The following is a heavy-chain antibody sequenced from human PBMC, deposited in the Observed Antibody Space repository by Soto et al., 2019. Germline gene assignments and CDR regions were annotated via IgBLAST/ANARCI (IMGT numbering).Heavy chain of an antibody. V-gene: IGHV3-21*01. Sequence: EVHLVESGGGLVKPGGSLRLSCAASGFIFTSYTMNWVRRAPGKGLEWVSSISSSSTNIHYADSVKGRFTISRDNAKKSLYLQMNSLRAEDTAVYYCARGPLYYFDYWCQGTLVTVSS. CDR1: GFIFTSYT. CDR2: ISSSSTNI. CDR3: ARGPLYYFDY. J-gene: IGHJ4*02.